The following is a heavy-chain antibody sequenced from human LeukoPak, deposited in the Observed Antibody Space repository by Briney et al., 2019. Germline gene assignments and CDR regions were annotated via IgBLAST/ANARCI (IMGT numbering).Heavy chain of an antibody. CDR3: AKDLRGYSYGSGRY. CDR1: GFTFDDYA. J-gene: IGHJ4*02. V-gene: IGHV3-43*02. D-gene: IGHD5-18*01. CDR2: ISGDGGST. Sequence: GGSLRLSCAASGFTFDDYAMHWVRQAPGKGLEWVSLISGDGGSTYYADSVEGRFTISRDNSKSSLYLQMNSLRTEDTALYYCAKDLRGYSYGSGRYWGQGTLVTVSS.